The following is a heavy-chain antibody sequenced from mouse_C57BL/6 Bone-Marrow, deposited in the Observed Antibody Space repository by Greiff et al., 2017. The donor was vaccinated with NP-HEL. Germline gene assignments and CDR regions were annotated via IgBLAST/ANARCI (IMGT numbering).Heavy chain of an antibody. J-gene: IGHJ1*03. D-gene: IGHD2-12*01. V-gene: IGHV3-6*01. Sequence: ESGPGLVKPSQSLSLTCSVTGYSITSGYYCNWIRQFPGNKLEWMGYISYDGSNNYNPSFKNRIPITRDTSKNQFFLKLNSVTTEATATCYSAREGYSYWYFDVWGTGTTVTVTS. CDR3: AREGYSYWYFDV. CDR2: ISYDGSN. CDR1: GYSITSGYY.